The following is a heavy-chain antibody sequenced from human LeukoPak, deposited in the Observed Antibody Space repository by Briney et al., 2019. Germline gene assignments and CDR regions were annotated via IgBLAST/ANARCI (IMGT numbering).Heavy chain of an antibody. V-gene: IGHV3-30*18. Sequence: GRSLRLSCAASGFTFSSYGMHWVRQAPGKGLKWVAVISYDGSNKYYADSVKGRFTISRDNSKNTLYLQMNSLRAEDTAVYHCAKDLAGTRYTYYFDYWGQGTLVTVSS. D-gene: IGHD1-1*01. CDR2: ISYDGSNK. J-gene: IGHJ4*02. CDR3: AKDLAGTRYTYYFDY. CDR1: GFTFSSYG.